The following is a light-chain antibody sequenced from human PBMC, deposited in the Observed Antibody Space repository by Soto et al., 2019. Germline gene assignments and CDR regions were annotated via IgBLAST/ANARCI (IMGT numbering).Light chain of an antibody. Sequence: VLTQPPSTSAALGASVTLTCTLGSFYSAYKVDWYQQRPGKGPRFVMRVGTGGIVGSKGDGIPDRFSVAGSGLNRYLTIKNIQEEDESDYHCGADHGSGSSFVFGGGTKLTVL. CDR1: SFYSAYK. J-gene: IGLJ2*01. CDR3: GADHGSGSSFV. CDR2: VGTGGIVG. V-gene: IGLV9-49*03.